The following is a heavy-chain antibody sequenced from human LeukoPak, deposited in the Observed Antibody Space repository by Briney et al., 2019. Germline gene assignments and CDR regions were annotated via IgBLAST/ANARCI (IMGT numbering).Heavy chain of an antibody. Sequence: SETLSLTCTVSGGSISSYYWSWIRQPPGKGLEWIGYIYYSGSTNYNPFLKSRVTISVDTSKNQFSLKLSSVTAADTAVYYCARGGSGWYRVYYYYMDVWCKGTTVTVSS. CDR3: ARGGSGWYRVYYYYMDV. J-gene: IGHJ6*03. CDR1: GGSISSYY. V-gene: IGHV4-59*01. D-gene: IGHD6-19*01. CDR2: IYYSGST.